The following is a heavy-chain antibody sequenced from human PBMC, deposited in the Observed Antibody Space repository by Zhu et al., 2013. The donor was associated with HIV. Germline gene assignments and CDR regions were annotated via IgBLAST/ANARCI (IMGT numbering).Heavy chain of an antibody. CDR1: GFTFRSYA. Sequence: VQLVESGGGVVQPGRSLRLSCAASGFTFRSYAMHWVRQAPGKGLEWVAVMAYDGSYKEYAESVKGRFTISRDNSKNTVYLQMDSLRAEDTAVYFCAKRSGADTGPFDNWGQGTLVTVSS. D-gene: IGHD3-3*01. V-gene: IGHV3-30*18. J-gene: IGHJ4*02. CDR2: MAYDGSYK. CDR3: AKRSGADTGPFDN.